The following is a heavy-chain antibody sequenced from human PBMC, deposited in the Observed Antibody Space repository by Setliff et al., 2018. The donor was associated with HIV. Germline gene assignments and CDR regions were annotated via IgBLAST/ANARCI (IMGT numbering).Heavy chain of an antibody. Sequence: SETLSLTCAVSGGSISSSSFYWAWIRQPPGKGLEWIGSVYYSGSTYYNPSLKSRVTISIDTSRNQFSLNLSSVTAADTAVYYCARSYDSSGYYYVFDYWGQGTLVTVSS. CDR3: ARSYDSSGYYYVFDY. D-gene: IGHD3-22*01. CDR2: VYYSGST. CDR1: GGSISSSSFY. V-gene: IGHV4-39*01. J-gene: IGHJ4*02.